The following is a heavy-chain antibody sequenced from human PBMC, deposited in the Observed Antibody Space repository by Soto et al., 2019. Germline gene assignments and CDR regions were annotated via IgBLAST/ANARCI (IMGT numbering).Heavy chain of an antibody. J-gene: IGHJ4*02. Sequence: ASVKVSCKVSGYTLTELSMHWVRQAPGKGLEWMGGFDPEDGETIYAQKFQGRVTMTEDTSTDTAYMELSSLRSEDTAVYYCATPSLITMILPGFDYWGQGTLVTVSS. CDR2: FDPEDGET. V-gene: IGHV1-24*01. CDR1: GYTLTELS. D-gene: IGHD3-22*01. CDR3: ATPSLITMILPGFDY.